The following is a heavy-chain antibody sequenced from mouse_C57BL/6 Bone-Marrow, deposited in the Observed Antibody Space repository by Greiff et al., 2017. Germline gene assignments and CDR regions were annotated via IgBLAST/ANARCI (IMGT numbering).Heavy chain of an antibody. D-gene: IGHD2-10*01. CDR2: INPYNGGT. Sequence: EVKLQQSGPVLVKPGASVKMSCKASGYTFTDYYMNWVKQSHGKSLEWIGVINPYNGGTSYNQKFKGKATLTVDKSSSTAYMELNSLTSEDSAVYYCARWGPPYHYAMDYWGQGTSVTVSS. CDR1: GYTFTDYY. V-gene: IGHV1-19*01. J-gene: IGHJ4*01. CDR3: ARWGPPYHYAMDY.